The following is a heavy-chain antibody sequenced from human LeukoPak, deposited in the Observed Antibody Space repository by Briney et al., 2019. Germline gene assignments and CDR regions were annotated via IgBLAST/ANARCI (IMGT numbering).Heavy chain of an antibody. V-gene: IGHV3-48*01. CDR3: ARDSPRTGP. J-gene: IGHJ5*02. CDR2: ISSSSSTI. CDR1: GFTFSSYS. D-gene: IGHD1-1*01. Sequence: GGSLRLSCAASGFTFSSYSMNWVRQASGKGLEWVSYISSSSSTIYYADSVKGRFTISRDNAKNTVYLQMDSLRAEDTAVYYCARDSPRTGPWGQGILVIVSS.